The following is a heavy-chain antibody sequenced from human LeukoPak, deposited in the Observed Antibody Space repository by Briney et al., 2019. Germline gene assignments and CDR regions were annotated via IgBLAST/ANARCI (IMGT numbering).Heavy chain of an antibody. D-gene: IGHD3-22*01. CDR2: IYYSGST. Sequence: SQTLSLTCTVSGGSISSSSYYWGWIRQPPGKGLEWIGSIYYSGSTYYNPSLKSRVTISVDTSKNQFSLKLSSVTAADTAVYYCARLGFTMTVVDWGQGTLVTVSS. CDR3: ARLGFTMTVVD. CDR1: GGSISSSSYY. V-gene: IGHV4-39*01. J-gene: IGHJ4*02.